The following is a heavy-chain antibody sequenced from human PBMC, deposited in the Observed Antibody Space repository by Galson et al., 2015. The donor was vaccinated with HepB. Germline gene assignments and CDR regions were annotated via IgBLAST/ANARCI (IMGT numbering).Heavy chain of an antibody. Sequence: SLRLSCAVSGLRVSDHYMTWVRQAPEKGLEWVSIMYGSGRTFYADPVKGRFTVSRDSSTNTLFLEMSSLTSEDSGVYYCARDSIYGYGSGMDVWGQGTTVIVSS. CDR2: MYGSGRT. CDR3: ARDSIYGYGSGMDV. CDR1: GLRVSDHY. D-gene: IGHD5-18*01. V-gene: IGHV3-66*01. J-gene: IGHJ6*02.